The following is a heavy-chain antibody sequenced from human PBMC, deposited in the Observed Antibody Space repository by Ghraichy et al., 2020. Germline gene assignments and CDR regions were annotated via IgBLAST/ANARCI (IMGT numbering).Heavy chain of an antibody. CDR1: GGSISSSSYY. CDR3: ARASIPAFDL. Sequence: SETLSLTCTVSGGSISSSSYYWGWIRQPPGKGLEWIGSIYYSGSTYYKPSLKSRVTISVDTSKNQFSLKLSSVTAADTAVYYCARASIPAFDLWGRGTLVTVSS. V-gene: IGHV4-39*01. D-gene: IGHD2-21*01. CDR2: IYYSGST. J-gene: IGHJ2*01.